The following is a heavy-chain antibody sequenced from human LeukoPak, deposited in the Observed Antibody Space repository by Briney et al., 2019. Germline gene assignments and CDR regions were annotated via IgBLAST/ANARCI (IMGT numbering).Heavy chain of an antibody. CDR3: ARVVGATSIDY. J-gene: IGHJ4*02. CDR1: GSSISSDYY. CDR2: IKHRGRS. Sequence: SETLSITCSVSGSSISSDYYWGWVRQPPGKGLEWIGSIKHRGRSYYNPSLKSRVTISVDTSKNQFSLQLSSVTAADTAVYYCARVVGATSIDYWGQGILVTVSS. V-gene: IGHV4-38-2*02. D-gene: IGHD2-15*01.